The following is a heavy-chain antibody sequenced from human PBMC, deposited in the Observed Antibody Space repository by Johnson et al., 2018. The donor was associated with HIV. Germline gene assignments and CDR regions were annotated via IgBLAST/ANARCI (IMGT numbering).Heavy chain of an antibody. D-gene: IGHD2-15*01. CDR2: ISSNGGST. CDR1: GFTFSSYA. V-gene: IGHV3-64*01. Sequence: EVQLMESGGGLVQPGGSLRLSCAASGFTFSSYAMHWVRQAPGKGLEYVSAISSNGGSTYYANSVKGRFTISRDNSKNSLYLQMNSLRAGDTAVYYCARGGYCSGGSCYPGAFDIWGQGTMVTVSS. J-gene: IGHJ3*02. CDR3: ARGGYCSGGSCYPGAFDI.